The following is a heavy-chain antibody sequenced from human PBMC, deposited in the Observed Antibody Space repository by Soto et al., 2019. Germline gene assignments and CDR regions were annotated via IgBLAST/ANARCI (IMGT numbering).Heavy chain of an antibody. V-gene: IGHV4-61*08. CDR1: GGYISSGGYS. CDR3: ARAKAPLYSSSWYWFDP. Sequence: TETLSITDDVSGGYISSGGYSWGWIRQPPGKALEWIGYIYYSGSTNYNPSLKSRVTISVDTSKNQFSLKLSSVTAADTAVYYCARAKAPLYSSSWYWFDPWGQGTLVTVSS. CDR2: IYYSGST. J-gene: IGHJ5*02. D-gene: IGHD6-13*01.